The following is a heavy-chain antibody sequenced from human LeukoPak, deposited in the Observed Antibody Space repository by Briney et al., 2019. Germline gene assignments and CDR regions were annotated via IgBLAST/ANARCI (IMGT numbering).Heavy chain of an antibody. CDR3: ARGLVEVVGGYCDL. CDR1: GGSISSGDYY. D-gene: IGHD2-2*01. V-gene: IGHV4-30-4*01. Sequence: SETLSLTCTVSGGSISSGDYYWSWIRQPPGKGLEWIGYIYYSGSTYYNPSLKSRVTISVDTSKNQFSLKLSSVTAADTAVYYCARGLVEVVGGYCDLWGRGTLVTVSS. J-gene: IGHJ2*01. CDR2: IYYSGST.